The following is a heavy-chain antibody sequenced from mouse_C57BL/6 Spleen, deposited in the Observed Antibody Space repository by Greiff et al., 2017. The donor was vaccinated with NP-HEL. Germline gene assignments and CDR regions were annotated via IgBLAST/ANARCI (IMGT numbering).Heavy chain of an antibody. V-gene: IGHV1-19*01. CDR1: GYTFTDYY. CDR3: TRSTMVTTTDY. CDR2: INPYNGGT. J-gene: IGHJ2*01. D-gene: IGHD2-2*01. Sequence: VQLKESGPVLVKPGASVKMSCKASGYTFTDYYMNWVKQSHGKSLEWIGVINPYNGGTSYNQKFKGKATLTVDKSSSTAYMELNSLTSEDSAVYYCTRSTMVTTTDYWGQGTTLTVSS.